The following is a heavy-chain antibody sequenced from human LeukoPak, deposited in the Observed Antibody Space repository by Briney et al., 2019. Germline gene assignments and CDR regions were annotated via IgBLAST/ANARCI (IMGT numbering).Heavy chain of an antibody. Sequence: GGSLRLSCAASGFTFDDYGMSWVRQAPGKGLEWVSAVIGSGSSTYYADSVKGRFTISRDNSKNTLFLQMNSLRAEDTAVYYCAKDRAQQLVLDFWGQGTLATVSS. J-gene: IGHJ4*02. D-gene: IGHD6-13*01. CDR3: AKDRAQQLVLDF. CDR2: VIGSGSST. CDR1: GFTFDDYG. V-gene: IGHV3-23*01.